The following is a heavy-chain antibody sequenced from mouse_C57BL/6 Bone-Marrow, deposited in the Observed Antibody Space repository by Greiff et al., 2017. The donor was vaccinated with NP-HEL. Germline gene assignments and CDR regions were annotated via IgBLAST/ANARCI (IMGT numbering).Heavy chain of an antibody. J-gene: IGHJ2*01. CDR2: ISYDGSN. Sequence: DVKLQESGPGLVKPSQSLSLTCSVTGYSITSGYYWNWIRQFPGNKLEWMGYISYDGSNNYNPSLKNRISITRDTSKNQFFLKLNSVTTEDTATYYCARDRAVVAKGFDYWGQGTTLTVSS. CDR3: ARDRAVVAKGFDY. V-gene: IGHV3-6*01. D-gene: IGHD1-1*01. CDR1: GYSITSGYY.